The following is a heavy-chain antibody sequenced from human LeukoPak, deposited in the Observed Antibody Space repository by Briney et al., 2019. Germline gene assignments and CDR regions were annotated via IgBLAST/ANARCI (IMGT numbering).Heavy chain of an antibody. CDR3: ARDYGANHWYFDL. Sequence: GESLRISCKGSGYSFTSYWITWMRQMPGKGLEWMGRIDPSDSYTNYSPSFQGHVTISADKSISTAYLQWSSLTASDTAMYYCARDYGANHWYFDLWGRGTLVTVSS. CDR1: GYSFTSYW. V-gene: IGHV5-10-1*01. J-gene: IGHJ2*01. CDR2: IDPSDSYT. D-gene: IGHD4-23*01.